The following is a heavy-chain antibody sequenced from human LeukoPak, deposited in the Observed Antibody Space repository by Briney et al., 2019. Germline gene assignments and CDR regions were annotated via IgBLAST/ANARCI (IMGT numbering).Heavy chain of an antibody. Sequence: PSETLSLTCAVRGESFSAYFWSWIRQVPGKGLEWIGEIDHRGVSTYNPSLKGRATMLVDTSSNHFSLSLTSVTAADTATYYCASRSLTLAAARCFDDWGQGTVVTVSS. CDR2: IDHRGVS. D-gene: IGHD2-15*01. V-gene: IGHV4-34*01. CDR1: GESFSAYF. CDR3: ASRSLTLAAARCFDD. J-gene: IGHJ4*03.